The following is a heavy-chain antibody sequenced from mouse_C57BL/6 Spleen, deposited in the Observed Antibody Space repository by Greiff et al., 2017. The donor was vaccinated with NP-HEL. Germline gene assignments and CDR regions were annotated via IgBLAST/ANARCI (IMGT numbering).Heavy chain of an antibody. CDR1: SYAFSSSW. V-gene: IGHV1-82*01. D-gene: IGHD4-1*01. CDR2: IYPGDGDT. J-gene: IGHJ2*01. CDR3: ARWEYFDY. Sequence: VQLQQSGPELVKPGASVKISCKASSYAFSSSWMNWVKQRPGKGLEWIGRIYPGDGDTNYNGKFKGKATLTADKSSSTAYMQLSSLTSEDSAVYFCARWEYFDYWGQGTTLTVAS.